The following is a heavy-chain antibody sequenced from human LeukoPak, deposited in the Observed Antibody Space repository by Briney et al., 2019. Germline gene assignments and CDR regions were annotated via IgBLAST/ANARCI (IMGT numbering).Heavy chain of an antibody. CDR2: LYHSGGT. CDR3: ARSYYYDTSNFYVFDY. D-gene: IGHD3-22*01. CDR1: GYSISSGYS. V-gene: IGHV4-38-2*01. Sequence: SETLSLTCAVSGYSISSGYSWGWIRQPPGKGLEWIGSLYHSGGTYYNPSLESRVDISVDTSKNQFSLILTSVTASDTAIYYCARSYYYDTSNFYVFDYWGQGALVTVSS. J-gene: IGHJ4*02.